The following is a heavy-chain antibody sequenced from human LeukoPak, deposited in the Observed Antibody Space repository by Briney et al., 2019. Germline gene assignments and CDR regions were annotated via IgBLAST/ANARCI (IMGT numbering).Heavy chain of an antibody. CDR1: GGSIRGYY. CDR3: AREVPISMVRGITAVGSFDI. CDR2: IYYSGST. V-gene: IGHV4-59*01. Sequence: SETLSLTCNVSGGSIRGYYWSWIRQPPGKGLEWIGYIYYSGSTNYNPSLKSRVTISVDTSKNQFSLKLSSVTAADTAVYYCAREVPISMVRGITAVGSFDIWAQGTLVTVSS. D-gene: IGHD3-10*01. J-gene: IGHJ3*02.